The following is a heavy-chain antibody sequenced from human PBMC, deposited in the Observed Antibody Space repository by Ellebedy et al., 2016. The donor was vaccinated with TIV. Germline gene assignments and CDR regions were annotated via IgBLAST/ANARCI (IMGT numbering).Heavy chain of an antibody. CDR3: ATSLLIGSSFYYFSMDV. CDR1: GFTFSSNA. CDR2: ISSDGGNT. Sequence: GESLKISCAASGFTFSSNAMHWVRQAPGKGLEWVAVISSDGGNTYYADSVKGRFTISRDNSKNTLYLQMNSLRADDTAVYFCATSLLIGSSFYYFSMDVWGQGTTATVSS. D-gene: IGHD3-10*01. V-gene: IGHV3-30*03. J-gene: IGHJ6*02.